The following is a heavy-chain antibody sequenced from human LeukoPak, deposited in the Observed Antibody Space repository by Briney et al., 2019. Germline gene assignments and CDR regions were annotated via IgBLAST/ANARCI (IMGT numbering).Heavy chain of an antibody. Sequence: SETLSLTCTVSGGSISSSSYYWSWIRQPAGKGLEWIGRIYTSGSTNYNPSLKSRVTMSVDTSKNQFSLKLSSVTAADTAVYYCARNSRCSSTSCYWGLDYWGQGTLVTVSS. CDR1: GGSISSSSYY. CDR3: ARNSRCSSTSCYWGLDY. CDR2: IYTSGST. D-gene: IGHD2-2*01. J-gene: IGHJ4*02. V-gene: IGHV4-61*02.